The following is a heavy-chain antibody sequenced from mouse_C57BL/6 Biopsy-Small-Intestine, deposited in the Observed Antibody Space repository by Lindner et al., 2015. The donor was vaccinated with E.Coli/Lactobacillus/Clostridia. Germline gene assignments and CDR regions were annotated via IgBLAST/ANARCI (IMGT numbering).Heavy chain of an antibody. CDR1: GYTFTDYN. J-gene: IGHJ2*01. D-gene: IGHD2-10*02. CDR3: APYGNYFDY. CDR2: INPNNGGT. Sequence: VQLQESGPELVKPGASVKMSCKASGYTFTDYNIHWVKQSHGKSLEWIGYINPNNGGTSYNQKFKGKATLTVNKSSSTAYMELRSLTSEDSAVYYCAPYGNYFDYWGQGTTLTVSS. V-gene: IGHV1-22*01.